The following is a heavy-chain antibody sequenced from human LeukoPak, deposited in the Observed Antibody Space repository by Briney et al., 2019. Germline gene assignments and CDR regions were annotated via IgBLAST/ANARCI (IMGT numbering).Heavy chain of an antibody. CDR2: TYYRSKWYN. CDR3: ARDRPLWFGELFLFDY. CDR1: GDSVSSNSAA. D-gene: IGHD3-10*01. J-gene: IGHJ4*02. V-gene: IGHV6-1*01. Sequence: SQTLSLTCAISGDSVSSNSAAWNWIRQSPSRGLEWLGRTYYRSKWYNDYAVSVKSRITINLDTSKNQFSLQLNSVTPEDTAVYYCARDRPLWFGELFLFDYWGQGTLVTVSS.